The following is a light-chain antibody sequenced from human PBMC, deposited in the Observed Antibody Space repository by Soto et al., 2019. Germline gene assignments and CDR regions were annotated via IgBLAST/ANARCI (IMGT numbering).Light chain of an antibody. CDR1: ESSATW. V-gene: IGKV1-5*01. CDR2: DAS. CDR3: HQYNSY. J-gene: IGKJ2*01. Sequence: DVHMTQSPSSLYAAVGDRVTITCRASESSATWLAGYQQKPGQAPKLLIYDASRLESGVPSRFSGGGSGTEFTLTISGLQPEDFATYYCHQYNSYFGPGTTLEI.